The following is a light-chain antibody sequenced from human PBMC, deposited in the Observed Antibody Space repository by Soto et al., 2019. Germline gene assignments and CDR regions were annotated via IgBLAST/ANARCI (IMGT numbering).Light chain of an antibody. Sequence: EIVLTQSPGTLSLSPGERATLSCRASQSVRSSYLAWYQQKPGQAPRLLIFGASSRATGIPARFSGSGSGTEFNLTISSLQSEDFAVYFCQQYDDWLRLTFGGGTKVDI. V-gene: IGKV3D-15*01. J-gene: IGKJ4*01. CDR1: QSVRSSY. CDR3: QQYDDWLRLT. CDR2: GAS.